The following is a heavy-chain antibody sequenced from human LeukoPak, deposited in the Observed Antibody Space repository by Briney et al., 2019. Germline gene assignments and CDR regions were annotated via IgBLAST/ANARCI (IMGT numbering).Heavy chain of an antibody. CDR2: INTNTGKP. CDR3: ARSGADNWNYEFDY. D-gene: IGHD1-7*01. J-gene: IGHJ4*02. CDR1: GYTFNTYA. Sequence: ASVKVSCKASGYTFNTYAMNWVRQAPGQGLERMGWINTNTGKPTYVQGFRGRFEFSLDTSVSTAYLQISSLKTEDTAVYYCARSGADNWNYEFDYWGQGTLVTVSS. V-gene: IGHV7-4-1*02.